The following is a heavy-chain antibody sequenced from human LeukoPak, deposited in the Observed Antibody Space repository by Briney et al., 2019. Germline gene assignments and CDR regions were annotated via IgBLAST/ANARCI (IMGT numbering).Heavy chain of an antibody. V-gene: IGHV3-23*01. CDR2: ICASGDST. D-gene: IGHD5-18*01. CDR1: GFTFNYYA. CDR3: AKKSLRGYTYGPDDDH. Sequence: GVSLRLSCAASGFTFNYYAMTWVRPAPGKGVKCGSSICASGDSTYYADSVKGRFTISRDNSTSTLYLQMDGLRAEDVAVYYCAKKSLRGYTYGPDDDHWGQGTLVTVSS. J-gene: IGHJ5*02.